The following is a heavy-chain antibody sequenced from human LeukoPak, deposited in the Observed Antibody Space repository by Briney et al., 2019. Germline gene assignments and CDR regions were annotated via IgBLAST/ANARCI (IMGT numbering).Heavy chain of an antibody. J-gene: IGHJ6*03. CDR1: GGSITSRSDY. CDR3: DYGGLYFYYYMDV. D-gene: IGHD4-23*01. V-gene: IGHV4-39*01. Sequence: PSETLSLTCTVSGGSITSRSDYWGWIRQTPGKGLEWIGNLDSSGSTYYNPALRSRVTISVGTSKNQFSLNLRSVAAAGTATRSHDYGGLYFYYYMDVWGKGTTVTVSS. CDR2: LDSSGST.